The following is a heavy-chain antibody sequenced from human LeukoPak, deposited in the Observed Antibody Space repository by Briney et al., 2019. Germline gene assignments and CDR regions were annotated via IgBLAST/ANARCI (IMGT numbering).Heavy chain of an antibody. D-gene: IGHD3-3*01. CDR1: GFAFGSEA. J-gene: IGHJ4*02. Sequence: GGSLRLSCAVSGFAFGSEAMSWVRQSPARGLEWVASISPGGGTTYYADSVKGRFTISRDLSKNALFLQMNSLRPEDTAVYYCSKDRGVFGVAYSLDYWGQGTLVTVSS. V-gene: IGHV3-23*01. CDR2: ISPGGGTT. CDR3: SKDRGVFGVAYSLDY.